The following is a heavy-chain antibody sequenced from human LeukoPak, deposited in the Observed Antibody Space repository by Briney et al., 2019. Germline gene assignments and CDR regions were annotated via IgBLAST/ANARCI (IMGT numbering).Heavy chain of an antibody. J-gene: IGHJ5*02. Sequence: SETLSLTCAVYGGSFSGYYWSWIRQPPGKGLEWIGEINHSGSTNYNPPLKSRVTISVDTSKNQFSLKLSSVTAADTAVYYCARGYSSSWYFNSFDPWGQGTLVTVSS. V-gene: IGHV4-34*01. CDR3: ARGYSSSWYFNSFDP. D-gene: IGHD6-13*01. CDR1: GGSFSGYY. CDR2: INHSGST.